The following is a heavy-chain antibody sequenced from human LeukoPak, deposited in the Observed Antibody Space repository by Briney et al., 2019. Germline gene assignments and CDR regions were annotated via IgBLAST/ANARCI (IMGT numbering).Heavy chain of an antibody. Sequence: PGGSLRLSFAASVFTLDDYAMHWVRPAPGKGLAWVAGIDWNRGSTGYADSVKGRFTISRDNAKNSLYLQMNKQRDEDTAFYYCAKSPRRNIVVGPAAIGVFYSACGGQRTLVTVSS. J-gene: IGHJ4*02. CDR3: AKSPRRNIVVGPAAIGVFYSAC. CDR1: VFTLDDYA. CDR2: IDWNRGST. V-gene: IGHV3-9*01. D-gene: IGHD2-2*02.